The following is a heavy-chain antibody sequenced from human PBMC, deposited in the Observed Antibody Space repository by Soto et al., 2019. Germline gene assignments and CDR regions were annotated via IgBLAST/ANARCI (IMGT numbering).Heavy chain of an antibody. V-gene: IGHV5-51*01. Sequence: GESLKISCKGSGDSFTSSRIARLRQMPGKGLEWMGIIYPGDSDTRYSPSFQGQVTISADTSLRTAYLQWSSLKASDTAMYYCARNSSSWLPAGVNWGEGTQVTVS. D-gene: IGHD6-13*01. J-gene: IGHJ4*02. CDR3: ARNSSSWLPAGVN. CDR2: IYPGDSDT. CDR1: GDSFTSSR.